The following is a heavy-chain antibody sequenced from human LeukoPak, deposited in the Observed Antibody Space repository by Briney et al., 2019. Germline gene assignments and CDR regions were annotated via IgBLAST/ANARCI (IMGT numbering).Heavy chain of an antibody. CDR3: ARAPGNDYYPYYYMDV. V-gene: IGHV4-59*01. CDR2: IYYSGST. Sequence: SETLSLTCTVSGGSISSYYWSWIRQPPGKGLEWIGYIYYSGSTNYNPSLKSRVTISVDTSKNQFSLRVNSVTAADTAVYYCARAPGNDYYPYYYMDVWGKGTTVTVSS. J-gene: IGHJ6*03. D-gene: IGHD4/OR15-4a*01. CDR1: GGSISSYY.